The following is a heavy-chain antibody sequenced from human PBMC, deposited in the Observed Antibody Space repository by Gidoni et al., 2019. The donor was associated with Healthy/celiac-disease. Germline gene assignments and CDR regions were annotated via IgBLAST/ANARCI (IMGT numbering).Heavy chain of an antibody. V-gene: IGHV3-30*18. CDR1: GFTFSSYG. D-gene: IGHD1-1*01. CDR3: AKGTTLDY. CDR2: ISYDGSNK. Sequence: QVQLVESGGGVVQPGRSLRLSCAASGFTFSSYGMHWVRQAPGKGLEWVAVISYDGSNKYYADSVKGRFTISRDNFKNTLYLQMNSLRAEDTAVYYCAKGTTLDYWGQGTLVTVSS. J-gene: IGHJ4*02.